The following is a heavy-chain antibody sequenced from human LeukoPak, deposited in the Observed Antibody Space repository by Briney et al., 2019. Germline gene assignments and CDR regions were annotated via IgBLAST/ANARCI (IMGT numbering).Heavy chain of an antibody. CDR3: ARDRATVTTFPFDY. V-gene: IGHV1-24*01. J-gene: IGHJ4*02. CDR1: GYTLNELS. D-gene: IGHD4-17*01. Sequence: ASVKVSCKVSGYTLNELSMHWVRQAPGKGLEWVGGFDPEDGETLYAQKFQGRVTMTTDTSTSTAYMELRSLRSDDTAVYYCARDRATVTTFPFDYWGQGTLVTVSS. CDR2: FDPEDGET.